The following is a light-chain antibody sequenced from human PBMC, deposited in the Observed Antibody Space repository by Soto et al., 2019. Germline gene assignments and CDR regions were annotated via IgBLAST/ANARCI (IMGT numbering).Light chain of an antibody. Sequence: DIQMTQSPSSLSASVGDRVTITCRASQSISNYLNWYQQKPGKDPKLLIYDASSLESGVPSRFSGSGSGTEFTLTISSLQPDEFATYYCQQYNSYPITFGQGTRLEIK. CDR1: QSISNY. J-gene: IGKJ5*01. CDR3: QQYNSYPIT. CDR2: DAS. V-gene: IGKV1-5*01.